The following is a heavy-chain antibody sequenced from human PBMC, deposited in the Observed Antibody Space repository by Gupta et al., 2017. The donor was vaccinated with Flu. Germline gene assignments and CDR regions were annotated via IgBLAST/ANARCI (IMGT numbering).Heavy chain of an antibody. CDR2: INDSGGST. Sequence: MSWVRQAPGKGLEWVSVINDSGGSTYYADSVKGRFTISRDNSKNTLYLQMNSLRAEDTAVYYCAKDLSLCSGGRCYAVEDYWGQGTLVTVSS. V-gene: IGHV3-23*01. D-gene: IGHD2-15*01. J-gene: IGHJ4*02. CDR3: AKDLSLCSGGRCYAVEDY.